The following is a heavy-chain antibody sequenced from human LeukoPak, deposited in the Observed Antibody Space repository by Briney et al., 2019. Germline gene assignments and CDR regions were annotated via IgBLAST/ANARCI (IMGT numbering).Heavy chain of an antibody. CDR1: GGSISSGGYY. CDR3: ARGYCTSRSCFARHWFDP. Sequence: KPSQTLSLTCTVSGGSISSGGYYWSWIRQHPGKGLEWIGYIYYSGNTYYNPSLKSRVTISVDTSKNQFSLKLSSVTAADTAVYYWARGYCTSRSCFARHWFDPWGQGTLVTVSP. CDR2: IYYSGNT. D-gene: IGHD2-2*01. V-gene: IGHV4-31*03. J-gene: IGHJ5*02.